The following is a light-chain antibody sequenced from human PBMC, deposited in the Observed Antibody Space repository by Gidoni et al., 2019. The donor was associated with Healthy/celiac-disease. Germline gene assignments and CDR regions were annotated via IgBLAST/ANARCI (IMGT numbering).Light chain of an antibody. Sequence: EIVLTQSPATLSSSPGERATLSCRASQSVSSYLAWYQQKPGQAPRLLIYDASNRATGIPARFSGSGSGTDFTLTISGLEPEDFAVYYCQQGFTFGPGTKVDIK. CDR1: QSVSSY. CDR2: DAS. V-gene: IGKV3-11*01. J-gene: IGKJ3*01. CDR3: QQGFT.